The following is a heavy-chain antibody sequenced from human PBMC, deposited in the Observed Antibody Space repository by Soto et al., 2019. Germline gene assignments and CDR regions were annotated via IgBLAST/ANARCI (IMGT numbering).Heavy chain of an antibody. CDR1: GFTFSSYA. J-gene: IGHJ4*02. CDR3: AREGGIAVAGNEGSYFDY. V-gene: IGHV3-30-3*01. D-gene: IGHD6-19*01. CDR2: ISYDGSNK. Sequence: QVQLVESGGGVVQPGRSLRLSSAASGFTFSSYAMHWVRQAPGKGLEWVAVISYDGSNKYYADSVKGRFTISRDNSKNTLYLQMNSLRAEDTAVYYCAREGGIAVAGNEGSYFDYWGQGTLVTVSS.